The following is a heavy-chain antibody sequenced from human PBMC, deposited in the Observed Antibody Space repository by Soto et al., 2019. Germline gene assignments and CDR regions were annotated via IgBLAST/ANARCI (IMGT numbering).Heavy chain of an antibody. CDR1: SGPDRSHN. CDR2: VYYTGDT. D-gene: IGHD4-17*01. Sequence: QVQLQQSGPRLVKPSETLSLTCTVSSGPDRSHNWGWIRQPPGRGLEWIGYVYYTGDTAYNPSLRGRVTITAHQXXNAISLTLNSVTAADTAVYYCARQGIDYLHGLVDVWGQGTTVSVSS. J-gene: IGHJ6*02. V-gene: IGHV4-59*08. CDR3: ARQGIDYLHGLVDV.